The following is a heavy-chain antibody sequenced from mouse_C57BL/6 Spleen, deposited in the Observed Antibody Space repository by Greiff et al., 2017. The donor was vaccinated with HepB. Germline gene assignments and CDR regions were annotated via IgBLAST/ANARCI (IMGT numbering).Heavy chain of an antibody. CDR2: ISGGGGNT. V-gene: IGHV5-9*01. J-gene: IGHJ2*01. CDR3: ARITAPYYY. CDR1: GFTFSSYT. D-gene: IGHD1-1*01. Sequence: EVKLMESGGGLVKPGGSLKLSCAASGFTFSSYTMSWVRQTPEKRLEWVATISGGGGNTYYPDSVKGRFTISRDNAKNTLYLQMSSLRSEDTALYCCARITAPYYYWGQSTTLTVSS.